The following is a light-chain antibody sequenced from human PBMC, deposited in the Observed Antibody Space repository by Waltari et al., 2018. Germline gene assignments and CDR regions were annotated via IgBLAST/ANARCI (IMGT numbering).Light chain of an antibody. Sequence: EIVLTQSPGTLSLSPGESAPPSCRTSQRVTRALAWYQQKPGQAPRLLIYGASNRATGIPDRFSGSGSGTDFSLTISSLEPEDFAVYYCQHYLRLPVTFGQGTKVEVK. CDR3: QHYLRLPVT. J-gene: IGKJ1*01. CDR2: GAS. CDR1: QRVTRA. V-gene: IGKV3-20*01.